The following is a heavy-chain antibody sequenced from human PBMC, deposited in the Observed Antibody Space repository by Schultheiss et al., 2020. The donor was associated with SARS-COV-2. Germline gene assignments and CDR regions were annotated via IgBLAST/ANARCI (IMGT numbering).Heavy chain of an antibody. D-gene: IGHD4-17*01. CDR2: ISAYNGNT. V-gene: IGHV1-18*01. CDR1: GGTFSSYA. J-gene: IGHJ1*01. Sequence: ASVKVYCKASGGTFSSYAISWVRQAPGQGLEWMGWISAYNGNTNYAQKLQGRVTMTTDTSTSTAYMELRSLRSDDTAVYYCARAYGDYGVAEYFQHWGQGTLVTVSS. CDR3: ARAYGDYGVAEYFQH.